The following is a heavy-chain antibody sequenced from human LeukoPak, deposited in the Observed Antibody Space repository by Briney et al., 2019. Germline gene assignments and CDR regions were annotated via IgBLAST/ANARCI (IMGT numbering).Heavy chain of an antibody. D-gene: IGHD1-20*01. CDR1: AFAFSNYW. J-gene: IGHJ4*02. CDR3: ARDITRKGNWITSIDY. CDR2: IKQDGSEK. Sequence: GGSLRLSCAASAFAFSNYWMSWVRQAPGKGLEWVANIKQDGSEKYYVDSVKGRFTISRDNAKNSLYLQMNSLRAEDTAVYYCARDITRKGNWITSIDYWGQGTLVTISS. V-gene: IGHV3-7*01.